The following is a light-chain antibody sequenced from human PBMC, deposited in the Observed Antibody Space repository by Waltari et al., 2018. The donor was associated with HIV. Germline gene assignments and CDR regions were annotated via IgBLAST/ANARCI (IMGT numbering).Light chain of an antibody. J-gene: IGLJ1*01. CDR3: QSADRSGTYL. V-gene: IGLV3-25*03. Sequence: SYELTQPPSVSVSPGQTARITCSGAALPKQYAYWFQQKPGQAPVLVIYKDTERPSGIPERFSGSSSGTTVTLTISGVQAEDEADYYCQSADRSGTYLFGTGTKVTVL. CDR2: KDT. CDR1: ALPKQY.